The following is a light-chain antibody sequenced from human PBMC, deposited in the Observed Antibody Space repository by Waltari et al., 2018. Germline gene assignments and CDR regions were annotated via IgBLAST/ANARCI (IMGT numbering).Light chain of an antibody. J-gene: IGKJ1*01. CDR1: QSITNY. CDR3: QQYNHWPPWT. Sequence: EIVLTQSPATLSLSPGERATLSCRASQSITNYLAWYQQKPGQAPRLLIYDSINRATGIPARFSGGGSGTDFTLTITSLEPEDFAVYYCQQYNHWPPWTFGQGTKVEL. V-gene: IGKV3-11*01. CDR2: DSI.